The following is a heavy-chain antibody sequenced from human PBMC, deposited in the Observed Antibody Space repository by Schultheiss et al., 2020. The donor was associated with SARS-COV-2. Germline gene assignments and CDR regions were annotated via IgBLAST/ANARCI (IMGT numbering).Heavy chain of an antibody. Sequence: GGSLRLSCAASGFTFSSYAMHWVRQAPGKGLEWVAVISYDGSNKYYADSVKGRFTISRDNAKNSLYLQMNSLRAEDTAVYYCARDQDGRVRLTIFGVVKIYGMDVWGQGTTVTVSS. V-gene: IGHV3-30*14. CDR3: ARDQDGRVRLTIFGVVKIYGMDV. D-gene: IGHD3-3*01. CDR1: GFTFSSYA. CDR2: ISYDGSNK. J-gene: IGHJ6*02.